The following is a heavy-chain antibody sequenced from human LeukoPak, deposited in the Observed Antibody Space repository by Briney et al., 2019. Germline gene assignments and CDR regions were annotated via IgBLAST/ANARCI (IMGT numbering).Heavy chain of an antibody. CDR3: AVAYCGGDCRGGAFDI. J-gene: IGHJ3*02. CDR2: INPSGGST. CDR1: GYTFTSYG. V-gene: IGHV1-46*01. Sequence: ASVKVSCKASGYTFTSYGISWVRQAPGQGLEWMGIINPSGGSTSYAQKFQGRVTMTRDTSTSTVYMELSSLRSEDTAVYYCAVAYCGGDCRGGAFDIWGQGTMVTVSS. D-gene: IGHD2-21*02.